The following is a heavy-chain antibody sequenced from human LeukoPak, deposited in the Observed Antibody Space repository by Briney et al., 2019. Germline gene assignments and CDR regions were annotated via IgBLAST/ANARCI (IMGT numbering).Heavy chain of an antibody. J-gene: IGHJ4*02. CDR2: INTNTGNP. CDR3: ARDSISGSYVHYDN. V-gene: IGHV7-4-1*02. Sequence: GASVKVSCKASGYIFTSYYMHWVRQAPGQGLEWMGWINTNTGNPTYAQGFTGRFVFSLDTSVSTAYLQINSLKAEDTAVYYCARDSISGSYVHYDNWGQGTLVTVSS. D-gene: IGHD1-26*01. CDR1: GYIFTSYY.